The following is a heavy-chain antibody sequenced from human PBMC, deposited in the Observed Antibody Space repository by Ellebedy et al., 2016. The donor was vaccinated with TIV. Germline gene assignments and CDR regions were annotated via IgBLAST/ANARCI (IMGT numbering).Heavy chain of an antibody. Sequence: GGSLRLSXEASGFTFRNYGMHWVRQGPGVGLEWVSAISDNGGSTYYADSVKGRFTISRDNSKSTVSLQMNSLRAEDTALYYCAKATFFGNPQDYWYFDLWGRGTLVTVSS. J-gene: IGHJ2*01. CDR1: GFTFRNYG. V-gene: IGHV3-23*01. CDR2: ISDNGGST. D-gene: IGHD3-3*01. CDR3: AKATFFGNPQDYWYFDL.